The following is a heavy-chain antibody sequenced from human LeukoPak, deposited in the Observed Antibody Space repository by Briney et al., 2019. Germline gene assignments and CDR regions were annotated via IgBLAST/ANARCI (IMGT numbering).Heavy chain of an antibody. J-gene: IGHJ4*02. CDR2: ISSSGGTI. D-gene: IGHD5-12*01. CDR3: ARDVGRTGYGDY. Sequence: GGSLRLSCAASGFTFSNYEMNWFRQAPGKGLQWFSYISSSGGTIYYADSVKGRFTISRDNAKNSLYLQMNSLRAEDTAVYYCARDVGRTGYGDYWGQGTLVTVSS. CDR1: GFTFSNYE. V-gene: IGHV3-48*03.